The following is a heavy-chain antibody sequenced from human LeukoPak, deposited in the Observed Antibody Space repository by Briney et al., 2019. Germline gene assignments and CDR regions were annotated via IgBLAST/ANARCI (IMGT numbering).Heavy chain of an antibody. J-gene: IGHJ6*03. V-gene: IGHV3-30-3*01. CDR1: GFTFSVYA. CDR2: ISYDGSNQ. Sequence: GGSLRLSCAASGFTFSVYAMHWVRQAPGKGLEWVALISYDGSNQYYADSVKGRFTISRDNSKNTLYLQMNSLRAEDTAVYYCARAYYYMDVWGKGTTVTVSS. CDR3: ARAYYYMDV.